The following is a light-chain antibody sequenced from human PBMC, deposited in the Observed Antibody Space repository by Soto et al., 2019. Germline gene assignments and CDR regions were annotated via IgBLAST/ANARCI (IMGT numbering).Light chain of an antibody. CDR2: AAS. CDR1: QGISSY. Sequence: AIRMTQSPSSFSASTGDRVTITCRSSQGISSYLSWYQQKPGKAPKLLIYAASTLQSVVPSRFSGSGYGTDFTLTISCLQSEDFATYYCQQYYSYPQTFGQGTKLEIK. CDR3: QQYYSYPQT. V-gene: IGKV1-8*01. J-gene: IGKJ2*01.